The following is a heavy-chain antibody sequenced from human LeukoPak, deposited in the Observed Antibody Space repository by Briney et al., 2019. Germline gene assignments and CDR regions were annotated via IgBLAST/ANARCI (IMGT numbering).Heavy chain of an antibody. CDR2: ISSSSSTI. J-gene: IGHJ4*02. Sequence: GGSLRLSCAASGFTFSSYSMNWVRQAPGKGLEWVSYISSSSSTIYYADSVKGRFTISRDNAKNSLYLQMNSLRAEDTAVYYCAGGVVVPAAIAHDYWGQGTLVTVSS. V-gene: IGHV3-48*01. CDR1: GFTFSSYS. CDR3: AGGVVVPAAIAHDY. D-gene: IGHD2-2*01.